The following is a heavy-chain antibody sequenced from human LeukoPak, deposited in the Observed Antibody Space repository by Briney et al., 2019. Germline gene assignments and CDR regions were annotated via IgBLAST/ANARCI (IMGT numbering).Heavy chain of an antibody. J-gene: IGHJ4*02. CDR1: GGTFSSYA. CDR3: ARDTYYYDSSGYYMAD. Sequence: ASVKVSCKASGGTFSSYAISWVRQAPGQGLEWMGRIIPIFGTANYAQKFQGRVTITTDESTSTAYMELSSLRSEDTAAYYCARDTYYYDSSGYYMADWGQGTLVTVSS. D-gene: IGHD3-22*01. CDR2: IIPIFGTA. V-gene: IGHV1-69*05.